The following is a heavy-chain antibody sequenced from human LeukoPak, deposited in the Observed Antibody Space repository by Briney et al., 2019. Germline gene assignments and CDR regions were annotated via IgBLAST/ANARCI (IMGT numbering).Heavy chain of an antibody. V-gene: IGHV3-15*05. CDR2: IQSKRDGGTV. CDR3: TTRFYDEVWGNQVES. D-gene: IGHD3-16*01. J-gene: IGHJ4*02. CDR1: GFTFRTAW. Sequence: GSLRLSCAASGFTFRTAWMNWVRQTPGKGLEWVGRIQSKRDGGTVDHAAPVKGRFIISRDDSKDTLYLEMNSLETEDTGVYYCTTRFYDEVWGNQVESWGPGTQVTVSS.